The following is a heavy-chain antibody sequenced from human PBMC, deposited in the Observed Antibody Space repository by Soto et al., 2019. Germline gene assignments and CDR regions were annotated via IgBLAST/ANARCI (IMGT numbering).Heavy chain of an antibody. CDR2: IWYDGSNK. CDR3: ARGSRGYYYMDV. CDR1: GFSFSSYG. V-gene: IGHV3-33*01. J-gene: IGHJ6*03. Sequence: PGGSLRLSCAASGFSFSSYGMHWVRQAPGKGLEWVAVIWYDGSNKYYADSVRGRFTISRDNSKNTLYLLMNSLGAEDTAVYYCARGSRGYYYMDVWGKGTKVTVSS.